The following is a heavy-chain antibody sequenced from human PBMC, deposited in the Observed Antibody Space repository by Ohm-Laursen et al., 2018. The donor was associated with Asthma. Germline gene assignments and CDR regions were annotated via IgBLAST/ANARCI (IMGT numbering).Heavy chain of an antibody. V-gene: IGHV3-30*18. CDR2: ISYDGSNK. D-gene: IGHD1-26*01. CDR3: AKGSGSYSA. J-gene: IGHJ5*02. CDR1: GFTFSSYG. Sequence: SLRLSCSASGFTFSSYGMHWVRQAPGKGLEWVAVISYDGSNKYYADSVKGRFTISRDNSKNTLYLQMNSLRAEDTAVYYCAKGSGSYSAWGQGTLVTVSS.